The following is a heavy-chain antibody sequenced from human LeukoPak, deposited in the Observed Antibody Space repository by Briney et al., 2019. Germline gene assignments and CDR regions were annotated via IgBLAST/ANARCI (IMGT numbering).Heavy chain of an antibody. D-gene: IGHD6-13*01. CDR2: ISYDGSNK. V-gene: IGHV3-30-3*01. CDR1: GFTFSSYA. J-gene: IGHJ4*02. Sequence: GRSLRLSCAASGFTFSSYAMHWVRQAPGKGLEWVAVISYDGSNKYYADSVKGRFTISRDNAKNSLYLQMNSLRAEDTAVYYCARAGGSWFFDYWGQGTLVTVSS. CDR3: ARAGGSWFFDY.